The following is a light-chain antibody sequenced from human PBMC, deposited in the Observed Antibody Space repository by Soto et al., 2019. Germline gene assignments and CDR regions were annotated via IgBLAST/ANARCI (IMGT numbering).Light chain of an antibody. V-gene: IGLV2-14*01. CDR2: EVS. CDR1: SRDVGGYNY. J-gene: IGLJ2*01. Sequence: QSVLTQPASVSGSPVQSITISSTGTSRDVGGYNYVSWYQQHPGKAPKLMIYEVSNRPSGVSNRFSGSKSGNTASLTISGLQAEDEADYYCCSYTSGSTLVFGGGTKVNVL. CDR3: CSYTSGSTLV.